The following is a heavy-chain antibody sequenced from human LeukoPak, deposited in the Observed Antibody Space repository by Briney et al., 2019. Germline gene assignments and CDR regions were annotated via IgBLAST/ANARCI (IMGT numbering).Heavy chain of an antibody. CDR1: GGSISSYY. CDR2: IYTSGST. V-gene: IGHV4-4*07. J-gene: IGHJ4*02. Sequence: PSETLSLTCTVSGGSISSYYWSWIRQPAGKGVEWIGRIYTSGSTNYNPSLKSRVTMSVDTSKNQFSLKLSSLTAADTAVYYCAGGTIAAAGPLERDYWGQGTLVTVSS. D-gene: IGHD6-13*01. CDR3: AGGTIAAAGPLERDY.